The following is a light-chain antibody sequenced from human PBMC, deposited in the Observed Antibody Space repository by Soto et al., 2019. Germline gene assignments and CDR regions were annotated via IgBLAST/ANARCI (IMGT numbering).Light chain of an antibody. CDR3: GTWDSSLSGVV. CDR1: TSNIGNNY. Sequence: QSVLTQPPSVSAAPGQKVTISCSGSTSNIGNNYVSWYQQLPETAPRVLIYENDKRPSGIPDRFSGSKSGTSATLGITGLQTGDDADYYCGTWDSSLSGVVFGGGTKVTVL. V-gene: IGLV1-51*02. J-gene: IGLJ2*01. CDR2: END.